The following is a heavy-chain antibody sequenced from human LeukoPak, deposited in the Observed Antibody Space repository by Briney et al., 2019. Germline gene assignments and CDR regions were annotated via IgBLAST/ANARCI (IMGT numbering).Heavy chain of an antibody. CDR2: IIPIFGTA. CDR1: GGTFSSYA. CDR3: ARCRIVLIDTAMVNGYFDY. Sequence: GASVKVSCKASGGTFSSYAISLVRQAPGQGLEWIGRIIPIFGTANYAQKFQGRVTITTDESTSTAYMELSSLRSEDTAVYYCARCRIVLIDTAMVNGYFDYWGQGTLVTVSS. J-gene: IGHJ4*02. D-gene: IGHD5-18*01. V-gene: IGHV1-69*05.